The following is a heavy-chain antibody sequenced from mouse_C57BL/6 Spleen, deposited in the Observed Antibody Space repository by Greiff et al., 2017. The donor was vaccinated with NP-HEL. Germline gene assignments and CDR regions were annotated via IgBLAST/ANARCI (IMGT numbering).Heavy chain of an antibody. CDR2: ILPGRGST. CDR1: GYTFTGYW. D-gene: IGHD1-1*01. CDR3: ARLDYYGSSFHWYFDV. J-gene: IGHJ1*03. V-gene: IGHV1-9*01. Sequence: QVQLQQSGAELMKPGASVKLSCKATGYTFTGYWIEWVKQRPGHGLEWIGEILPGRGSTNYNEKFKGKATFTADTSSNTAYMQLSSLTTEDSAIYYCARLDYYGSSFHWYFDVWGTGTTVTVSS.